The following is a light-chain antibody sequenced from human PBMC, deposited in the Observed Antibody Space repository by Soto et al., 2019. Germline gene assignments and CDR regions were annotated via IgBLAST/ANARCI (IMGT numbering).Light chain of an antibody. Sequence: DVVMTQSPLSLPVTLGQPASISCKSSQSPVYSDGVTYLNWFQQRPGQSPRRLIYQASIRDSGVPDRSSGSGSGTDFTLRISRVEAEDVGSYYCMQGAHWPWTFGQGTKVDIK. V-gene: IGKV2-30*01. CDR1: QSPVYSDGVTY. J-gene: IGKJ1*01. CDR3: MQGAHWPWT. CDR2: QAS.